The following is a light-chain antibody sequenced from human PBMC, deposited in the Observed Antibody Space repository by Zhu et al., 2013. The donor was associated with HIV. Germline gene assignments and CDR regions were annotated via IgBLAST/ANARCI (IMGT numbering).Light chain of an antibody. CDR1: QDISSY. Sequence: AIRMTQSPSSLSASTGDRVTITCRASQDISSYLAWYQQKSGKAPKLLIYAASSLQSGVPSRFSGSGSGTDFTLTISRLEPEDFAVYYCQQYDSSPLTFGGGTKVEI. V-gene: IGKV1-8*01. CDR3: QQYDSSPLT. CDR2: AAS. J-gene: IGKJ4*01.